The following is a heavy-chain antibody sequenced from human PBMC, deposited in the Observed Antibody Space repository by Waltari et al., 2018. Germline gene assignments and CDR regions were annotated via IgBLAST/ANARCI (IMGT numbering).Heavy chain of an antibody. D-gene: IGHD2-2*01. CDR1: GGSFSGYY. Sequence: QVQLQQWGAGLLKPSETLSLTCAVYGGSFSGYYWSWIRQPPGKGLEWIGEINHSGSTNYNPSLKSRVTISVDTSKNQFSLKLSSVTAADTAVYYCARIIVVVPGNNWFDPWGQGTLVTVSS. J-gene: IGHJ5*02. V-gene: IGHV4-34*01. CDR2: INHSGST. CDR3: ARIIVVVPGNNWFDP.